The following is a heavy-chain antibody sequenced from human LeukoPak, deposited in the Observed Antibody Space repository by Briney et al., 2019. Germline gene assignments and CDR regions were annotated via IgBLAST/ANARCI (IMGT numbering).Heavy chain of an antibody. V-gene: IGHV1-18*01. CDR1: GYTFTSYG. J-gene: IGHJ4*02. CDR3: ARDTEMATTYEPRYDY. Sequence: ASVKVSCKASGYTFTSYGISWVRQAPGQGLEWMGWISAYNGNTNYAQKLQGRVTMTTDTSTSTAYMELRSLRSDDTAVYYCARDTEMATTYEPRYDYWGQGTLVTVSS. CDR2: ISAYNGNT. D-gene: IGHD5-24*01.